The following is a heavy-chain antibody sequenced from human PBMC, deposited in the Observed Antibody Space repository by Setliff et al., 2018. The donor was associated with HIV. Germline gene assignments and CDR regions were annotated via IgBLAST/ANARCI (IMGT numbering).Heavy chain of an antibody. CDR1: GGSISSGNHY. D-gene: IGHD3-16*01. Sequence: PSETLSLTCTVSGGSISSGNHYWAWIRQPAGKRLEWIGHMHASGSTYYIPSLNSRASISVDTSNSQVSLRLTSVTAADTAVYYCAREIPFRGNANMWDYYAMDVWGQGITVTVSS. CDR3: AREIPFRGNANMWDYYAMDV. J-gene: IGHJ6*02. CDR2: MHASGST. V-gene: IGHV4-61*09.